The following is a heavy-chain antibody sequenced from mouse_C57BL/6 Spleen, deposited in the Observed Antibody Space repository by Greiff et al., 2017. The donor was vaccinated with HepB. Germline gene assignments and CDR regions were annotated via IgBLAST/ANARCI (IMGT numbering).Heavy chain of an antibody. D-gene: IGHD1-1*01. Sequence: QVQLKQSGAELARPGASVKMSCKASGYTFTSYTMHWVKQRPGQGLEWIGYINPCGGYTKYNQKFKDKATLTADKSSSTAYMQLSSLTSEDSAVYYCARCDYDGSSNWYVDVWGTGTTVTVSS. V-gene: IGHV1-4*01. CDR1: GYTFTSYT. J-gene: IGHJ1*03. CDR3: ARCDYDGSSNWYVDV. CDR2: INPCGGYT.